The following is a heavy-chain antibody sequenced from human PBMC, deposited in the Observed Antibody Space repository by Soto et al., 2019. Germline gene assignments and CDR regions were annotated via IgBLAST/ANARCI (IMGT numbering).Heavy chain of an antibody. J-gene: IGHJ3*02. CDR2: IVVGSGNT. D-gene: IGHD1-26*01. CDR3: ARGSREWELRGAFDI. CDR1: GFTFTSPA. V-gene: IGHV1-58*02. Sequence: KVSCKASGFTFTSPAMQWVRQARGQRLEWIGWIVVGSGNTNYAQKFQGRVTIIADESTSTAYMELSSLRSEDTAVYYCARGSREWELRGAFDIWGQGTMVTVSS.